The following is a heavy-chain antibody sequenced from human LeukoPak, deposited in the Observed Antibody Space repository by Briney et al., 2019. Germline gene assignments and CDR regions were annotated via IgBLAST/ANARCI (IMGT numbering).Heavy chain of an antibody. CDR2: ISWNSGSI. D-gene: IGHD6-19*01. CDR3: AKDGGYSSGWSNILFDY. V-gene: IGHV3-9*01. CDR1: GFTFDDYA. J-gene: IGHJ4*02. Sequence: GRSLRLSCAASGFTFDDYAMHWVRQAPGKGLEWVSGISWNSGSIGYADSVKGRFTISRDNAKNSLYLQMNSLRAEDTALYYCAKDGGYSSGWSNILFDYWGQGTLVTVSS.